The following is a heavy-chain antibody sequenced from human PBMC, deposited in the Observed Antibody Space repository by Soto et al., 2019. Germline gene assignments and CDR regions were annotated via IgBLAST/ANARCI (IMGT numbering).Heavy chain of an antibody. CDR2: IKQDGSDK. CDR3: ARVKSLAGHY. Sequence: GSLRLSGAGSGCTLSTYWMRWVRQAPGKGLEWVANIKQDGSDKYYVDSVKGRFTISRDNAKNSLYLQMNGLRAEDTAVYYCARVKSLAGHYWGQGTLVTVSS. CDR1: GCTLSTYW. V-gene: IGHV3-7*05. D-gene: IGHD2-15*01. J-gene: IGHJ4*02.